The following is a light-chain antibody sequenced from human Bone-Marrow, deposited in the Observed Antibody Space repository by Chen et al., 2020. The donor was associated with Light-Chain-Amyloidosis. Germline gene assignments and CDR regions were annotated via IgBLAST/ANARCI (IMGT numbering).Light chain of an antibody. CDR2: RYT. J-gene: IGLJ2*01. Sequence: SYELTQPPSVSVSPGQTARINCSGDDLPTKYAYWYQQKPGQAPVLVIHRYTERPSGISERFSGSSSGTTATLTISGVQAEDEADYHCQSADSSGTYEVIFGGGTKLTVL. CDR1: DLPTKY. CDR3: QSADSSGTYEVI. V-gene: IGLV3-25*03.